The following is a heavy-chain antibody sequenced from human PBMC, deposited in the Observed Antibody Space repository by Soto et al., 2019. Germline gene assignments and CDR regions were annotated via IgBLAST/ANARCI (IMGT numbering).Heavy chain of an antibody. D-gene: IGHD1-26*01. V-gene: IGHV4-39*01. CDR1: GGSISSIRCH. CDR3: ARHGITGSYYDAFDI. J-gene: IGHJ3*02. Sequence: SETLSLTCTVSGGSISSIRCHWGWIRQPPGKGLEWIASIKYSGTTFYNPPHKSQDNLSVDTSKNKFTMKLSYVTTAETAVYYCARHGITGSYYDAFDIWGQGTMVT. CDR2: IKYSGTT.